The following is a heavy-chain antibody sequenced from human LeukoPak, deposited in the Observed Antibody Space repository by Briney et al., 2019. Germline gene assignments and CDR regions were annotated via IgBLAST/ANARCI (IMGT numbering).Heavy chain of an antibody. CDR1: GFTFSRLG. V-gene: IGHV3-30*02. D-gene: IGHD5-12*01. Sequence: GGSLRLSCATSGFTFSRLGMQWVRQAPGKGLEWVAVIHNDGTMGQYADSVKGRFTISKDFSRNTLHLQMHSLRDDDTAVYYCAKEGDEFRGYLDVWGKGATVTVSS. CDR3: AKEGDEFRGYLDV. CDR2: IHNDGTMG. J-gene: IGHJ6*04.